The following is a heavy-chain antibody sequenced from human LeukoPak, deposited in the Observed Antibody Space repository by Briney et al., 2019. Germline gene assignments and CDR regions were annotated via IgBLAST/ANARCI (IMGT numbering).Heavy chain of an antibody. Sequence: SETLSLTCAVSGGSISSGGYSWSWIRQPPGKGLEWIGDIYHSGSTYYNPSLKSRVTISVDRSKNQFSLKLSSVTAADTAVYYCASTYCSGGSCYLDYWGQGTLVTVSS. CDR1: GGSISSGGYS. J-gene: IGHJ4*02. CDR2: IYHSGST. V-gene: IGHV4-30-2*01. CDR3: ASTYCSGGSCYLDY. D-gene: IGHD2-15*01.